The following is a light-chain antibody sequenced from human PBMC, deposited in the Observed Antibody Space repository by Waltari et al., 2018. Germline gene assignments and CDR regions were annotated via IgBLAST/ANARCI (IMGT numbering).Light chain of an antibody. Sequence: DIQMTQSPSSLSASVGDRVTITCQASPDISKHLNWYQQKPGKAPKLLIYEASNLETGVPSRFSGSGSGTLFTFTISSLQPEDIATYYCQQHDRQPYTFGQGTELESK. V-gene: IGKV1-33*01. CDR3: QQHDRQPYT. CDR1: PDISKH. J-gene: IGKJ2*01. CDR2: EAS.